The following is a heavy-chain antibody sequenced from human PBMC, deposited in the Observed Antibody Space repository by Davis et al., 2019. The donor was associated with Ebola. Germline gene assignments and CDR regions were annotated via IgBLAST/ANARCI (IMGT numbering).Heavy chain of an antibody. J-gene: IGHJ5*01. V-gene: IGHV4-34*01. CDR3: ARTTKTNIEASGLGFNSFDS. CDR2: INHSGST. D-gene: IGHD4-17*01. Sequence: SETLSLTCTVSGGSISSDYWSWIRQPPGKGLEWIGEINHSGSTNYNPSLKSRVTISVDTSKNQFSLKLHSVTAADTAVYYCARTTKTNIEASGLGFNSFDSWGQGALVSVSS. CDR1: GGSISSDY.